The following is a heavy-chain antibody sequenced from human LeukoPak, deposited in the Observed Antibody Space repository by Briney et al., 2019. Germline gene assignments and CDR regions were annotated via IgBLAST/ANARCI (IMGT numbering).Heavy chain of an antibody. D-gene: IGHD5-12*01. Sequence: SETLSLTCTVSGGSISNFYWTWIRQSPGKGLEWIGYISYSGTTKYSPSLKSRVTMSLDTSKNQFSLKLSSVTAADTAVYYCAGGSGYAFEYWGQGTLVTVSS. V-gene: IGHV4-59*12. J-gene: IGHJ4*02. CDR1: GGSISNFY. CDR3: AGGSGYAFEY. CDR2: ISYSGTT.